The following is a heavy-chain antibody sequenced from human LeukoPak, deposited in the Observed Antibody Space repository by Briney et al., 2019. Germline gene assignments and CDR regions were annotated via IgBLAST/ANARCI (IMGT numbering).Heavy chain of an antibody. CDR2: IDSDGSGT. CDR3: ARADDGANSWVNY. Sequence: GGSLRLSCAASGFTFSSYWMHWVRQAPGKGLVWISRIDSDGSGTSYADSVKDRFTISRDNAKNTLYLQMNSLRAEDTAVYYCARADDGANSWVNYWGQGTLVTVSS. CDR1: GFTFSSYW. J-gene: IGHJ4*02. D-gene: IGHD4-23*01. V-gene: IGHV3-74*01.